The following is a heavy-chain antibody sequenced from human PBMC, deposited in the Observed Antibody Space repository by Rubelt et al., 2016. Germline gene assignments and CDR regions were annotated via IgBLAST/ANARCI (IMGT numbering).Heavy chain of an antibody. CDR1: GFAFSNYA. Sequence: EGQLLESGGGLVQPGGSLRLSCAASGFAFSNYAMSWVRLAPGKGLEWVSTISGGGGSIYYADSARGRFAISRDNSKNTVFLQVNSLGAEDTAVYVCARGLMIRGNTNLFDPWGQGTLVTVSS. CDR2: ISGGGGSI. V-gene: IGHV3-23*01. CDR3: ARGLMIRGNTNLFDP. J-gene: IGHJ5*02. D-gene: IGHD3-10*01.